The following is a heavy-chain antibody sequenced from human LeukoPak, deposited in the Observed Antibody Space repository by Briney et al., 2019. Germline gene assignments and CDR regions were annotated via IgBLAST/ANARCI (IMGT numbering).Heavy chain of an antibody. V-gene: IGHV4-61*02. D-gene: IGHD6-13*01. J-gene: IGHJ3*02. Sequence: SQTLSLTCTVSGGSISSGSYYWSWIRQPAGKGLEWIGRIYTSGSTNYNPSLKSRVTISVDTSKNQFSLKLSSVTAADTAVCYCARVRIAAAGYDAFDIWGQGTMVTVSS. CDR3: ARVRIAAAGYDAFDI. CDR1: GGSISSGSYY. CDR2: IYTSGST.